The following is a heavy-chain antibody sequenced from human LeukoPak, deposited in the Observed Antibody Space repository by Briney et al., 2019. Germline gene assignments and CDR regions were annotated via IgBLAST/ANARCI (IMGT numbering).Heavy chain of an antibody. CDR3: VRHFNSVATMQIDY. Sequence: RAGGSLRLSCATSGFPFYDHGLSWVRQAPGKGLEWVSGINWNSGSKRYAASVKGRFTISRDNARNSVYLEMTSLRAEDTAFYHCVRHFNSVATMQIDYWGQGTLVSVSS. D-gene: IGHD5-12*01. V-gene: IGHV3-20*01. J-gene: IGHJ4*02. CDR1: GFPFYDHG. CDR2: INWNSGSK.